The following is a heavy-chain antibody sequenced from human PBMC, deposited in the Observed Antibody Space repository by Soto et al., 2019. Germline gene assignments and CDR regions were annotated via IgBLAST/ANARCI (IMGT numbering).Heavy chain of an antibody. V-gene: IGHV3-30*18. D-gene: IGHD2-15*01. CDR2: ISYDGSNK. Sequence: QVQLVESGGGVVQPGRSLRLSCAASGFTFSSYGMHWVRQAPGKGLEWVAVISYDGSNKYYADSVKGRFTISRDNSKNTLYLQMNSLRAEDTAVYYCAKVGRGRTYYYYGMDVWGQGTTVTVSS. J-gene: IGHJ6*02. CDR1: GFTFSSYG. CDR3: AKVGRGRTYYYYGMDV.